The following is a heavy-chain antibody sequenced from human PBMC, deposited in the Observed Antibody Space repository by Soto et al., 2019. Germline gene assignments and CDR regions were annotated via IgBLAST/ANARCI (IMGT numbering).Heavy chain of an antibody. Sequence: GGSLRLSCAASGFTFSSYAMHWVRQAPGKGLEWVAVISYDGSNKYYADSVKGRFTISRDNSKNTLYLQMNSLRAEDTAVYYCARQKQVDYWGQGTLVTVSS. J-gene: IGHJ4*02. CDR3: ARQKQVDY. V-gene: IGHV3-30-3*01. CDR2: ISYDGSNK. CDR1: GFTFSSYA. D-gene: IGHD6-13*01.